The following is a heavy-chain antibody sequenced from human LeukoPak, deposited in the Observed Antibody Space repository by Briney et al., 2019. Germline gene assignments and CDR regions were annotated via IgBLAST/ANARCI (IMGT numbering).Heavy chain of an antibody. Sequence: QPGGSLRLSCATSGFTFSSYGMHWVRQAPGKGLEWLAFTRYDGSSNYYVESAKGRFTISRDNSKTTLYLQMNSLRPEDTAVYYCAKSRIVNLMGAAVDYWGQGTLVTVSS. J-gene: IGHJ4*02. CDR1: GFTFSSYG. D-gene: IGHD1-26*01. V-gene: IGHV3-30*02. CDR3: AKSRIVNLMGAAVDY. CDR2: TRYDGSSN.